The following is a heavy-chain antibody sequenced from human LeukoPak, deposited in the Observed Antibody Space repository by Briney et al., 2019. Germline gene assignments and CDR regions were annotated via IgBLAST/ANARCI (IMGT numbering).Heavy chain of an antibody. V-gene: IGHV4-59*12. CDR2: IYYSGST. CDR1: GGSISSYY. J-gene: IGHJ5*02. D-gene: IGHD5-12*01. Sequence: PSETLSLTCTVFGGSISSYYWSWIRQPPGKGLEWIGYIYYSGSTNYNPSLKSRVTISVDTSKNQFSLRLSSVTAADTAVYYCARDLGYSGFDWAPWGQGTLVTVSS. CDR3: ARDLGYSGFDWAP.